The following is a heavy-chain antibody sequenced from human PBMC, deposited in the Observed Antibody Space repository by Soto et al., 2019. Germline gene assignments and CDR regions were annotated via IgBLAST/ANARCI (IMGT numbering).Heavy chain of an antibody. CDR1: GVSISSNNW. CDR2: IYHSGST. CDR3: ARVDSGYDLFDY. D-gene: IGHD5-12*01. V-gene: IGHV4-4*02. J-gene: IGHJ4*02. Sequence: PSETLSLTCAVSGVSISSNNWWSWVRQPPGKGLEWIGEIYHSGSTNYNPSLESRVTISVDKSKNQFSLKLSSVTAADTAVYYCARVDSGYDLFDYWGQGTLVTVSS.